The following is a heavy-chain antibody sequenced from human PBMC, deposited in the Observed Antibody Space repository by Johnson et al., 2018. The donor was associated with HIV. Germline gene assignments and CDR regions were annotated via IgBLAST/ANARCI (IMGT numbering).Heavy chain of an antibody. CDR2: ISESGDST. CDR3: ARAQLLADDAFNN. CDR1: GFTFSSYA. Sequence: VQLVESGGGLVQPGGSLRLSCAASGFTFSSYAMSWVRQAPGKGLEWVSTISESGDSTYYTDSVKGRFTISGDSSKNMLYLQMNSLRVEDTAIYYCARAQLLADDAFNNWGQGTMVTVSS. V-gene: IGHV3-23*04. D-gene: IGHD6-6*01. J-gene: IGHJ3*02.